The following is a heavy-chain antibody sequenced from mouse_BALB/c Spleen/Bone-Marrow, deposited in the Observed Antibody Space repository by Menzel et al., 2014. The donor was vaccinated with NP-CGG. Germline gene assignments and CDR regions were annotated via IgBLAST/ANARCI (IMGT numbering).Heavy chain of an antibody. CDR1: GFTFSSYA. J-gene: IGHJ4*01. D-gene: IGHD4-1*01. CDR2: ISSGGSYT. V-gene: IGHV5-9-3*01. Sequence: EVKLMESGGGLVKPGGSLKLSCAASGFTFSSYAMSWVRQTPEKRLEWVATISSGGSYTYYPDSVKGRFTISRDNAKNTLYLQMSSLRSEDTAMYYCARVGMVDYWGQGTSVTVSS. CDR3: ARVGMVDY.